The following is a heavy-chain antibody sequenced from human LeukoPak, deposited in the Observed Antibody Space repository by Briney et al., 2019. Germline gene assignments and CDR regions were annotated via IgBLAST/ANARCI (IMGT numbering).Heavy chain of an antibody. V-gene: IGHV3-30-3*01. CDR3: ARETAGQLSYYYYYGMDV. Sequence: GGSLRLSCAASGFTFSSYAMHWVRQAPGKGLEWVAVISYDGSNKYYAGSVKGRFTISRDNSKNTLYLQMNSLRAEDTAVYYCARETAGQLSYYYYYGMDVWGQGTTVTVSS. CDR1: GFTFSSYA. J-gene: IGHJ6*02. CDR2: ISYDGSNK. D-gene: IGHD2/OR15-2a*01.